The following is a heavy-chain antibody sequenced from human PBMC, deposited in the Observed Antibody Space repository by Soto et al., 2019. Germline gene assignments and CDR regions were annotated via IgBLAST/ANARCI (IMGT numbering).Heavy chain of an antibody. CDR1: GGSISSGGYY. CDR2: IYYSGST. Sequence: SETLSLTCTVSGGSISSGGYYWSWIRQHPGKGLEWIGYIYYSGSTYYNPSLKSRVTISVDTSKNQFSLKLSSVTAADTAVYYCARGGTYYYDSSGYCLDYWGQGTLVTVSS. CDR3: ARGGTYYYDSSGYCLDY. V-gene: IGHV4-31*03. J-gene: IGHJ4*02. D-gene: IGHD3-22*01.